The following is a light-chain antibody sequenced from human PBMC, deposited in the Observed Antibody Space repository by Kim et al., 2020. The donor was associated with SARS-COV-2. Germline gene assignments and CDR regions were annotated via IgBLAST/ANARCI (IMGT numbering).Light chain of an antibody. CDR2: EDN. V-gene: IGLV6-57*03. Sequence: GKTVTISCTRSRGSIASNYVQWYQQRPGSAPTTVIYEDNQRPFGVPGRFSGSIDSSSNSASLTISGLKTEDEADYYCQSFDTRSQVFGGGTQLTVL. CDR1: RGSIASNY. CDR3: QSFDTRSQV. J-gene: IGLJ2*01.